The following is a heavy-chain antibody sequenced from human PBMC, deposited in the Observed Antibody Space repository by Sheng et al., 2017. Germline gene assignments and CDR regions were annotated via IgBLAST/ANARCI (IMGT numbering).Heavy chain of an antibody. J-gene: IGHJ4*02. CDR3: ARVRDGYTYPDY. Sequence: QLQLQESGPGLVKPSETLSLTYTVSSGSISSSTYSWGWIRQPPGKGLEWIGSIYYSGSTYYNPSLKSRVTISVDTSKNQFSLKLSSVTAADTAVYYCARVRDGYTYPDYWGQGTLVTVSS. V-gene: IGHV4-39*07. D-gene: IGHD5-12*01. CDR2: IYYSGST. CDR1: SGSISSSTYS.